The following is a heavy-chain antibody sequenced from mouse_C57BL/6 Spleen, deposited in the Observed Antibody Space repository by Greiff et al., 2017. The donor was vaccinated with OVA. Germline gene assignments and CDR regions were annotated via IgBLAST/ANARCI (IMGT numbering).Heavy chain of an antibody. J-gene: IGHJ4*01. V-gene: IGHV1-53*01. Sequence: QVQLQQSGTELVKPGASVKLSCKASGYTFTSYWMHWVKQRPGQGLEWIGNINPSNGGTNYNEKFKSKATLTVDKSSSTAYMQLSSLTSEDSAVYYCAREGTYDGYYLYAMDYWGQGTSVTVSS. CDR3: AREGTYDGYYLYAMDY. CDR1: GYTFTSYW. D-gene: IGHD2-3*01. CDR2: INPSNGGT.